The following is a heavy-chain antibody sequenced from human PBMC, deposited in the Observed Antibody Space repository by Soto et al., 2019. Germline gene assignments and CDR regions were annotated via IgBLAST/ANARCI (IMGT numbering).Heavy chain of an antibody. J-gene: IGHJ6*02. V-gene: IGHV1-18*01. CDR1: GYTFTSYD. CDR3: ARDGVDTATGYYYGMDV. D-gene: IGHD5-18*01. Sequence: GASVKVSCKASGYTFTSYDISWVRQAPGQGLEWMGWISAYNGNTNYAQKLQGRVTMTTDTSTSTAYMELRSLRSDDTAVYYCARDGVDTATGYYYGMDVWGQGTTVTSP. CDR2: ISAYNGNT.